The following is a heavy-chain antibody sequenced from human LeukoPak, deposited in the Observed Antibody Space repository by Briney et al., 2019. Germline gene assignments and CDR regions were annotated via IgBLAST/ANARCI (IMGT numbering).Heavy chain of an antibody. CDR1: GYTFISYG. CDR3: ARPNTEATGYYFDY. J-gene: IGHJ4*02. Sequence: GASVKVSCKASGYTFISYGASWVRQAPGQGLEWMGWIDTYRGSTNYAENLQGRVTVTTDTSTSTVYMELRSLRSDDTAVYYCARPNTEATGYYFDYWGQGTLVTVSS. D-gene: IGHD1-1*01. V-gene: IGHV1-18*01. CDR2: IDTYRGST.